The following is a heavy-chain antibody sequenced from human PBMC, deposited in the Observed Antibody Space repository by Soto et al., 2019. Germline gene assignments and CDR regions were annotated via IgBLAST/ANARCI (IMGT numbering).Heavy chain of an antibody. CDR3: ATDSAGRGPLDH. D-gene: IGHD3-10*01. CDR1: GGSFSTNY. CDR2: TYHTGST. V-gene: IGHV4-59*13. Sequence: PXATLSLTCTICGGSFSTNYWSGIRQAPGKGLEWIGYTYHTGSTKYNPSLKNRATISVDTSKNQFSLTLNSAAAADTAVYYCATDSAGRGPLDHWRQGILVTV. J-gene: IGHJ1*01.